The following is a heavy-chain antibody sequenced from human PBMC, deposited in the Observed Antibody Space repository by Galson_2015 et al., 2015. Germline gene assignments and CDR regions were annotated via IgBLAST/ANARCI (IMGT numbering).Heavy chain of an antibody. Sequence: SVKVSCKASGYTFTSYGIIWVRPAPGQGLEWMGWISGYNGDTKYAQKFQGRVTMTTDTSTSTAYMELRSLRPDDTAVYYCARATGSGWYFDYWGQGTLVTVSS. CDR2: ISGYNGDT. J-gene: IGHJ4*02. CDR3: ARATGSGWYFDY. D-gene: IGHD6-19*01. CDR1: GYTFTSYG. V-gene: IGHV1-18*01.